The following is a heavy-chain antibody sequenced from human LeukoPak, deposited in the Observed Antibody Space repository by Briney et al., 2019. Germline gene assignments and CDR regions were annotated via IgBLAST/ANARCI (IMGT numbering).Heavy chain of an antibody. CDR1: GFTFSSYS. J-gene: IGHJ4*02. D-gene: IGHD3-22*01. V-gene: IGHV3-21*01. CDR3: ARDHYYASSGLFGGFDY. Sequence: GGFLRLCCAASGFTFSSYSMTWVRQAPGKGLEWVSSISSSSSYIYYADSVKGRFTISRDNAKNSLYLQMNSLRAEDTAVYYCARDHYYASSGLFGGFDYWGQGTLVTVSS. CDR2: ISSSSSYI.